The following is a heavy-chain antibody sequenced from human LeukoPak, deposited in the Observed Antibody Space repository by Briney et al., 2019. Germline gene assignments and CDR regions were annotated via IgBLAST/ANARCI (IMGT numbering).Heavy chain of an antibody. D-gene: IGHD2-21*01. V-gene: IGHV1-8*01. CDR2: MNPNSGNT. CDR1: GYTFTSYD. CDR3: ARRIVVGRWDWFDP. J-gene: IGHJ5*02. Sequence: ASVKVSCKASGYTFTSYDINWVRQATGQGLEWMGWMNPNSGNTGYAQKFQGRVTMTRNTSISTAYMELSSLRSEDTAVYYCARRIVVGRWDWFDPWGQGTLVTVSS.